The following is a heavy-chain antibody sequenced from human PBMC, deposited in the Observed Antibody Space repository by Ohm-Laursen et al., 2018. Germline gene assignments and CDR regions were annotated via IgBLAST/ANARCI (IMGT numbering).Heavy chain of an antibody. V-gene: IGHV2-70*11. CDR3: ARIVADPDYFDY. J-gene: IGHJ4*02. Sequence: TQTLTLTCTFSGFSLSTSKMCVNWIRQPPGKALEWLGRIDWDDEKYYSTSLKTRHTISKDTSKNQVVLTMTNMDPVDPAMYYCARIVADPDYFDYWGQGALVTVSS. D-gene: IGHD5-12*01. CDR1: GFSLSTSKMC. CDR2: IDWDDEK.